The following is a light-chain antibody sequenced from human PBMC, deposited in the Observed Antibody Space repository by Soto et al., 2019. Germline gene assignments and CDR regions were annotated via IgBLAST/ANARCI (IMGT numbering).Light chain of an antibody. J-gene: IGKJ1*01. CDR2: WAS. V-gene: IGKV4-1*01. CDR1: QSVLYSSNNKNY. Sequence: DIVMTQSPDSLAVSLGERATINCKSSQSVLYSSNNKNYLAWYQQKPGQPPKLLISWASTRESGVPARFSGSGSVTDFTLTISSLQAEDVAVYYCQQYYSTPWTFGQGTKVEI. CDR3: QQYYSTPWT.